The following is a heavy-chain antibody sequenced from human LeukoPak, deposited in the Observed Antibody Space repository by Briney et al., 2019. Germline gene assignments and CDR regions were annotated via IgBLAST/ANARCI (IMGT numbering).Heavy chain of an antibody. J-gene: IGHJ4*02. V-gene: IGHV4-34*01. CDR3: ARNTYYYDSSGYGNDY. Sequence: SETLSFTCAVYGGSFSGYYWSWIRQPPGKGLERIGEINHSGSTNYNPSLKSRVTISVDTSKNQFSLKLSSVTAADTAVYYCARNTYYYDSSGYGNDYWGQGTLVTVSS. D-gene: IGHD3-22*01. CDR2: INHSGST. CDR1: GGSFSGYY.